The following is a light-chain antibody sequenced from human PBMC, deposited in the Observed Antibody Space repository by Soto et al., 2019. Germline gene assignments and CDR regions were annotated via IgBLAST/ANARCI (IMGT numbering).Light chain of an antibody. CDR1: QYVGTR. Sequence: EIVLTQSPATLSSSPGETATLSCRTSQYVGTRLAWYQHKPGQAPRLLTYYTSNRATGVPARFSGSGSGTDFTLTISSLAPEDFAIYYCHQRQSWPRTFGQGTKV. CDR2: YTS. V-gene: IGKV3-11*01. CDR3: HQRQSWPRT. J-gene: IGKJ1*01.